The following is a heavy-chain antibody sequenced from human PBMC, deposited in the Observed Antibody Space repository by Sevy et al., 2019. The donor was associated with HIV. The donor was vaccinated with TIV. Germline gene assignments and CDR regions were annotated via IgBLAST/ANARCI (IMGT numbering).Heavy chain of an antibody. CDR3: GKCTLGVYDPTNRKCGMDV. D-gene: IGHD5-12*01. Sequence: ASVKVSCKASGYNFINYGISWVRQAPGQGLEWVGGSSPFTGSPNYPQKLQDRVTVTTDTATNTAYMELRNLRSDDTAVYYCGKCTLGVYDPTNRKCGMDVWGQGTTVTVSS. CDR1: GYNFINYG. J-gene: IGHJ6*02. V-gene: IGHV1-18*01. CDR2: SSPFTGSP.